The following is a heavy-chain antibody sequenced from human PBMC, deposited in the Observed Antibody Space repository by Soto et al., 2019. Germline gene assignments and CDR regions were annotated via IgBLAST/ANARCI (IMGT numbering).Heavy chain of an antibody. CDR2: LTVTGDSA. D-gene: IGHD2-15*01. J-gene: IGHJ6*03. CDR1: GFRLSDSA. Sequence: EVQLLESGGGLVQPGGSLRLSCAASGFRLSDSAVSWVRQAPGKGLEWVSSLTVTGDSAFYSDSVKGRFTISRDISKSTLYLKMNRLRAEDTAVYYCAKNGCSYPACYTYYYYVDVWGRVTTVTVSS. V-gene: IGHV3-23*01. CDR3: AKNGCSYPACYTYYYYVDV.